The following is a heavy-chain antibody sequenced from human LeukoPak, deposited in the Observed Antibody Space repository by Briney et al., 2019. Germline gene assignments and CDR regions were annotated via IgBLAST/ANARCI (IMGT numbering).Heavy chain of an antibody. CDR3: ARGVIWGSPDY. J-gene: IGHJ4*02. V-gene: IGHV4-34*01. Sequence: SETLSLTCAVHGGSFSGYYWSWIRQPPGKGLEWIGEINHSGSTNYNPSLKSRVTISVDTSKNQFSLKLSSVTAADTAVYYCARGVIWGSPDYWGQGTLVTVSS. CDR2: INHSGST. D-gene: IGHD3-16*01. CDR1: GGSFSGYY.